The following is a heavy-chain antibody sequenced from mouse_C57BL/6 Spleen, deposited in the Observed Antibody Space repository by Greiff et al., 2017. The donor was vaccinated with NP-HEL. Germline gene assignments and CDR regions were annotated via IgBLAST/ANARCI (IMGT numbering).Heavy chain of an antibody. CDR1: GYTFTDYY. J-gene: IGHJ4*01. D-gene: IGHD1-1*01. CDR3: ARRGLTTPLYYAMDY. CDR2: IFPGSGST. V-gene: IGHV1-75*01. Sequence: VQLQQSGPELVKPGASVKISCKASGYTFTDYYINWVKQRPGQGLEWIGWIFPGSGSTYYNEKFKGKATLTVDKSSSTAYMLLSSLTSEDSAVYFCARRGLTTPLYYAMDYWGQGTSVTVSS.